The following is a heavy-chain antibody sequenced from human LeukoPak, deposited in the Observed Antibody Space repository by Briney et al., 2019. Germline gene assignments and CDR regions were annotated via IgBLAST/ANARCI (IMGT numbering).Heavy chain of an antibody. V-gene: IGHV1-46*01. D-gene: IGHD3-16*01. CDR2: INPSGGGT. CDR3: AREGEAYYFDY. CDR1: GYTFTSYY. Sequence: GASVKVSCKASGYTFTSYYMHWVRQAPGQGLEWMAIINPSGGGTTYAQNFQGRVTMTSDTSTSTVSMEEGSLRSEVTAVYYGAREGEAYYFDYWGQGTLVTVSS. J-gene: IGHJ4*02.